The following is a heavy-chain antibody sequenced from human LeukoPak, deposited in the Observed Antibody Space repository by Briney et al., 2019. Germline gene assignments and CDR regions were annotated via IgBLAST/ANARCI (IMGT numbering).Heavy chain of an antibody. CDR3: ATAPIVVVPAAILGWFDP. CDR2: IYHSGST. CDR1: GYSISSGYY. D-gene: IGHD2-2*01. J-gene: IGHJ5*02. Sequence: PSETLSLTCAVSGYSISSGYYWGWIRPPPGKGLEWIGMIYHSGSTYYNPSLKSRVTISVDTSKNQFSLKLSSVTPADTAVYYCATAPIVVVPAAILGWFDPWGQGPLVTVSS. V-gene: IGHV4-38-2*01.